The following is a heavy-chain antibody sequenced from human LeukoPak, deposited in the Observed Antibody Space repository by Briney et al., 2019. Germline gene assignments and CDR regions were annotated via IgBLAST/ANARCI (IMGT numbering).Heavy chain of an antibody. Sequence: GGSLRLSCAASGVTGSSNYLSWVRQAPGKGLEWVSVIFSGGSTYYADSVKGRFTISRDNSKSTLYLQMNSLRAEDTAVYYCAYSCSGDSCSFFDYWGQGTLVTVSS. CDR3: AYSCSGDSCSFFDY. J-gene: IGHJ4*02. CDR2: IFSGGST. V-gene: IGHV3-66*01. CDR1: GVTGSSNY. D-gene: IGHD2-15*01.